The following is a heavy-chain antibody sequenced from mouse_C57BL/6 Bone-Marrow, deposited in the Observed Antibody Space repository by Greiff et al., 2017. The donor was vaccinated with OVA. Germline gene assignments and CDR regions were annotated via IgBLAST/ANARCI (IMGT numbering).Heavy chain of an antibody. D-gene: IGHD2-1*01. J-gene: IGHJ2*01. CDR3: ARRGIYYMGFAY. Sequence: QVQLQQPGPELVKPGASVKLSCKASGYTFTSYWMHWVKQRPGQGLEWIGNINPSNGGTNYNEKFKSKATLTVDKSSSTAYMQLSSLTSEDSAVXYCARRGIYYMGFAYWGQGPTLTASS. CDR1: GYTFTSYW. V-gene: IGHV1-53*01. CDR2: INPSNGGT.